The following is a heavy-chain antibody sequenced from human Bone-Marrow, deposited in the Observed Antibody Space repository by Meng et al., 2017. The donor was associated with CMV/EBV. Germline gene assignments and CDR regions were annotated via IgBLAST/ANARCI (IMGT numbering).Heavy chain of an antibody. CDR3: ARESHLCSSTSCYYGMDV. CDR1: GFTFSSYS. CDR2: ISSSSSYI. V-gene: IGHV3-21*01. J-gene: IGHJ6*02. D-gene: IGHD2-2*01. Sequence: GESLKISCAASGFTFSSYSMNWVRQAPGKGLEWVSSISSSSSYIYYADSVKGRFTISRDNAKNSLYLQMNSLRAEDTAVYYCARESHLCSSTSCYYGMDVWGQGNTVNV.